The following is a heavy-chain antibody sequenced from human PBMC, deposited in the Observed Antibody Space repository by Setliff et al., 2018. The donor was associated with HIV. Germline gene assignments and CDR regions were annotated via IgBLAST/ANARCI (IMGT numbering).Heavy chain of an antibody. V-gene: IGHV3-23*01. CDR3: AKPLTQWGVSPYHYAVDV. CDR2: ICGSTGST. D-gene: IGHD1-26*01. J-gene: IGHJ6*02. CDR1: GFAFDNYC. Sequence: LRLSCAASGFAFDNYCMNWVRQAPGKGLEWVSAICGSTGSTYYSDSLKGRFTISTDHSKDTLYLQMNSLRAEDTAVYYCAKPLTQWGVSPYHYAVDVWGQGTTVTVSS.